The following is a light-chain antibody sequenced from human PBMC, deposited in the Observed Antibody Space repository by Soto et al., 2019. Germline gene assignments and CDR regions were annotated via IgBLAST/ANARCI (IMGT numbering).Light chain of an antibody. J-gene: IGKJ1*01. V-gene: IGKV3-11*01. CDR1: QSVSSY. CDR2: DAS. Sequence: EIVLTQSPATLSLSPGERATLSCRASQSVSSYFAWYQQKPGQAPRLLIYDASNRATGIPARFSGSGSGTDFTLTISSLEPEDFAVYYCQKRSNWPVTFGQGTRVEIK. CDR3: QKRSNWPVT.